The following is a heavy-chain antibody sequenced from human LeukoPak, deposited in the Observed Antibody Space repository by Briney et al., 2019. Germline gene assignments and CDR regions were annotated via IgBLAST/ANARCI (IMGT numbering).Heavy chain of an antibody. CDR3: AKEARDCRVGSCYSFYFDN. CDR2: IRYDGSNK. Sequence: GGSLRLSCAASGFIYSTYGMHWVRQAPGKGLDWVAFIRYDGSNKYYADSVKGRFTISRDNSKNTLYLQMNSLRADDTAVYYCAKEARDCRVGSCYSFYFDNWGQGSLVTVSS. V-gene: IGHV3-30*02. CDR1: GFIYSTYG. D-gene: IGHD2-15*01. J-gene: IGHJ4*02.